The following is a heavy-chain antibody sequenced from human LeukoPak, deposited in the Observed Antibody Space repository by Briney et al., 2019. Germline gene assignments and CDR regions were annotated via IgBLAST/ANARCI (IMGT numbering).Heavy chain of an antibody. V-gene: IGHV3-74*01. J-gene: IGHJ6*02. Sequence: GGSLRLSCEASGFTFGTYWMHWVRQVPGKGLVWVSRINSDGSSTTYADSVKGRFTISRDNAKNTLYLQMNNLRAGDTGVYYCARGIYYRMDVWGQGTTVTVSS. CDR1: GFTFGTYW. CDR2: INSDGSST. CDR3: ARGIYYRMDV.